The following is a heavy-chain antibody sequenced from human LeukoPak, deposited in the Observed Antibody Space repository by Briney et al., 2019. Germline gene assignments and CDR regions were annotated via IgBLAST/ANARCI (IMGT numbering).Heavy chain of an antibody. CDR2: INHSGST. CDR1: GGSFSGYY. CDR3: ARGGHSAAADHYYYYGMDV. J-gene: IGHJ6*02. D-gene: IGHD6-13*01. Sequence: SETLSLTCAVYGGSFSGYYWSWIRQPPGKGLEWIGEINHSGSTNYNPSLKSRVTISVDTSKNQFSLKLSSVTAADTAVYYCARGGHSAAADHYYYYGMDVWGQGTTVTVSS. V-gene: IGHV4-34*01.